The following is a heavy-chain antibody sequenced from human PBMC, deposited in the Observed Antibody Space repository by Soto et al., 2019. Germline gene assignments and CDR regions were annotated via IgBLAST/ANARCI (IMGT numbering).Heavy chain of an antibody. CDR3: AKDTINYYGSGSPYNWFDP. D-gene: IGHD3-10*01. J-gene: IGHJ5*02. CDR2: ISGSGGST. V-gene: IGHV3-23*01. Sequence: GGSLRLSCAASGFTFSSYAMSWVRQAPGKGLEWVSAISGSGGSTYYADSVKGRFTISRDNSKNTLYLQMNSLRAEDTAVYYCAKDTINYYGSGSPYNWFDPWGQGTLVTVSS. CDR1: GFTFSSYA.